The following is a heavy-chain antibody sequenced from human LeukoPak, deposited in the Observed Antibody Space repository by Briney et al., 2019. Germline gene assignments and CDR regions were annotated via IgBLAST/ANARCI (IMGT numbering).Heavy chain of an antibody. Sequence: PGRSLRLSCAASGFTFSSYAMHWVRQAAGKGLEWVAFIRYDGSNKYYADSVKGRFTISRDNSKNTLYLQMNSLRAEDTAVYYCARDPTTSIAAAGIFDYWGQGTLVTVSS. CDR1: GFTFSSYA. CDR2: IRYDGSNK. J-gene: IGHJ4*02. D-gene: IGHD6-13*01. V-gene: IGHV3-30*04. CDR3: ARDPTTSIAAAGIFDY.